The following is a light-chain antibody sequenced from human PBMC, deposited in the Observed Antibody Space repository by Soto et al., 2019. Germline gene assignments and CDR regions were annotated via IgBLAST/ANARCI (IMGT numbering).Light chain of an antibody. V-gene: IGKV2-28*01. Sequence: VRTHSPRTLRLTPGGPASRSCRYPQSLLYNNTYNYLDWYVQKPEQSPQLLIYFGSNRAPGVPDRFSGSGSGTDFTLKINRVEAEDVGSYYCMQALQSLTFGQGTRLEIK. J-gene: IGKJ5*01. CDR3: MQALQSLT. CDR2: FGS. CDR1: QSLLYNNTYNY.